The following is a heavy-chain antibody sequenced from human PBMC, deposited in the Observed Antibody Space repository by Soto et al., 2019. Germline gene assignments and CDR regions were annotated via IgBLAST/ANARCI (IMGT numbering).Heavy chain of an antibody. J-gene: IGHJ6*02. D-gene: IGHD2-21*02. CDR3: ARGAVTAPSGGMLYYGMDV. CDR1: GGTFSSYA. V-gene: IGHV1-69*13. Sequence: ASVKVSCKASGGTFSSYAISWVRQAPGQGLEWMGGIIPIFGTANYAQKFQGRVTITADESTSTAYMELSSLRSEDTAVYYCARGAVTAPSGGMLYYGMDVWGQGTTVTVSS. CDR2: IIPIFGTA.